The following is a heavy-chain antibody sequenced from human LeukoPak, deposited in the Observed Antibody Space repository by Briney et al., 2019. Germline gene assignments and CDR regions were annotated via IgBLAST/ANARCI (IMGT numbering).Heavy chain of an antibody. D-gene: IGHD6-13*01. CDR2: MNPNSGNT. V-gene: IGHV1-8*01. CDR1: GYTFTSYD. Sequence: GASVKVSCKASGYTFTSYDINWVRQATGQGLEWMGWMNPNSGNTGYAQKFQGRVTMTRNTPISTAYMELSSLRSEDTAVYYCARWVRKIAAAGLYYFDYWGQGTLVTVSS. CDR3: ARWVRKIAAAGLYYFDY. J-gene: IGHJ4*02.